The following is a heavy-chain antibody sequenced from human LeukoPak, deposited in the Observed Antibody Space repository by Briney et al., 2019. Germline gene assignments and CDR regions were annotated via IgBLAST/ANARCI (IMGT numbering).Heavy chain of an antibody. D-gene: IGHD1-26*01. J-gene: IGHJ4*02. CDR3: AKDLMGATFFDY. V-gene: IGHV3-23*01. CDR2: ISGSGGST. CDR1: GFTFSSYA. Sequence: GGSLRLSCAASGFTFSSYAMSWVRQAPGKGLEWVSAISGSGGSTYYADSVKGRFTISRDNSKNTLYLQMNSPRAEDTAVYYCAKDLMGATFFDYWGQGTLVTVSS.